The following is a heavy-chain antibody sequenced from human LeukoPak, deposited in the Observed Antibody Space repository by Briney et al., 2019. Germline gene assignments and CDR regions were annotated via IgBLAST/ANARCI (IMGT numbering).Heavy chain of an antibody. CDR2: IYHSGTT. CDR1: GGSLSNGGYS. D-gene: IGHD3-10*01. Sequence: PSQTLSLTCAVSGGSLSNGGYSWSWIRQPPGKGLEWIGLIYHSGTTHYNPSLKSRLTLSLHKSKNQFSLKLTAMTAADTALYYWARNYYGSGAFYVHNWGQGILVTVSA. J-gene: IGHJ4*02. V-gene: IGHV4-30-2*01. CDR3: ARNYYGSGAFYVHN.